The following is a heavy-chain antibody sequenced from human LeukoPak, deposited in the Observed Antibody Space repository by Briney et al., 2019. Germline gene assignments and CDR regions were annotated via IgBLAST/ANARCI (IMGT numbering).Heavy chain of an antibody. V-gene: IGHV4-30-2*01. CDR2: IYHSGST. J-gene: IGHJ5*02. CDR3: ARFILRRAAASWFDP. Sequence: EPSETLSLTCAVSGGSISSGGYSWSWIRQPPGKGLEWIGYIYHSGSTYYNPSLKSRVTISVDRSKNQFSLKLSSVTAADTAVYYCARFILRRAAASWFDPWGQGTLVTVSS. D-gene: IGHD6-13*01. CDR1: GGSISSGGYS.